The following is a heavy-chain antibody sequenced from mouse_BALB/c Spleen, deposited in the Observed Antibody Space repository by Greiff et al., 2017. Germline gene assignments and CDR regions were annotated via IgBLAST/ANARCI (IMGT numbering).Heavy chain of an antibody. CDR1: GYSFTGYF. CDR2: INPYNGDT. Sequence: VQLQQSGPELEKPGASVKISCKASGYSFTGYFMNWVMQSHGKSLEWIGRINPYNGDTFYNQKFKGKATLTVDKSSSTAHMELRSLASEDSAVYYCARANGYYAGYAMDYWGQGTSVTVSS. D-gene: IGHD2-3*01. CDR3: ARANGYYAGYAMDY. V-gene: IGHV1-20*02. J-gene: IGHJ4*01.